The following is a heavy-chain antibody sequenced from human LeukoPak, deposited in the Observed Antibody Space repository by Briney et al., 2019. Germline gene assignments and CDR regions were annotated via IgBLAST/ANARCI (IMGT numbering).Heavy chain of an antibody. CDR2: IIPIFGTA. J-gene: IGHJ5*02. CDR1: GGTFSSYA. V-gene: IGHV1-69*13. D-gene: IGHD1-26*01. Sequence: SVKVSCKASGGTFSSYAISGVRQAPGQGLEWMGGIIPIFGTANYAQKFQGRVTITADESTSTAYMELSSLRSEDRAVYYCARGERRQGTIREGWFEPWGQGTLVTVSS. CDR3: ARGERRQGTIREGWFEP.